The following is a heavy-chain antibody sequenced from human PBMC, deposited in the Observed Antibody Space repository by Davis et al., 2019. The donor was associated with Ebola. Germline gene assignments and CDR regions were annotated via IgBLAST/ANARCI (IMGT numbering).Heavy chain of an antibody. D-gene: IGHD2-2*01. CDR1: GGSFSGYY. J-gene: IGHJ5*02. CDR3: ARGGYQGSFDP. V-gene: IGHV4-34*01. Sequence: PSETLSLTCAVYGGSFSGYYWSWIRQPPGKGLEWIGEINHSGSTNYNPSLKSRVTISVDTSKNQFSLKLSSVTAADTAVYYWARGGYQGSFDPWGQGTLVTVSS. CDR2: INHSGST.